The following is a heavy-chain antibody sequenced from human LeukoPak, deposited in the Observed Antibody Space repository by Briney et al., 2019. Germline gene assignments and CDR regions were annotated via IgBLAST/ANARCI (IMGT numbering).Heavy chain of an antibody. CDR2: IKHDGSER. J-gene: IGHJ4*02. D-gene: IGHD3-10*01. Sequence: PGGSLRLSCAASGFTFSTYWMTWVRQAPGKGLEWVANIKHDGSERYYVNSVKGRFTISRDNAKNSLFLQVNSLRAEDTAVYFCARDRFSLIRGVIMSPTIDSWGQGTLVTVSS. V-gene: IGHV3-7*01. CDR1: GFTFSTYW. CDR3: ARDRFSLIRGVIMSPTIDS.